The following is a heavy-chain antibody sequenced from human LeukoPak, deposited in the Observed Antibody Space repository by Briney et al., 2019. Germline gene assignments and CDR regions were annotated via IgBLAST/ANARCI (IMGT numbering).Heavy chain of an antibody. CDR1: GYTFINHW. CDR2: MNPNSGNT. D-gene: IGHD1-26*01. V-gene: IGHV1-8*03. Sequence: ASVKVSCKASGYTFINHWMHWVRQAPGQGLEWVGWMNPNSGNTGYAQKFQGRVTITRNTSISTAYMELSSLRSEDTAVYYCVRGAGATISYYHYYMDVWGKGTTVTVSS. CDR3: VRGAGATISYYHYYMDV. J-gene: IGHJ6*03.